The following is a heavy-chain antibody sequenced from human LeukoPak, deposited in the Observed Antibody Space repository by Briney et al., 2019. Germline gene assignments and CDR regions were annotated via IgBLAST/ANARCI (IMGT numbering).Heavy chain of an antibody. V-gene: IGHV4-59*10. CDR3: ASSNWLRDANFDS. CDR1: GGSFSGYY. D-gene: IGHD6-13*01. J-gene: IGHJ4*02. CDR2: IYNSGST. Sequence: SETLSLTCAVYGGSFSGYYWNWFRQPAGKGLEYIGRIYNSGSTNYNPSLKSRVTISVDTPKNQFSLKLTPVTASDSAVYYCASSNWLRDANFDSWGQGTLVTVSS.